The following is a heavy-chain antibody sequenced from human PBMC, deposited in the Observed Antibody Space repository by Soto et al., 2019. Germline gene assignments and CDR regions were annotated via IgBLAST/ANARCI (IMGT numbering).Heavy chain of an antibody. Sequence: EVQLVESGGGLVKPGGSLRLSCAASGFTFSAYNMNWVRQAPGKGLEWVSSISSRSSYIYYADSVKGRFTVSRDNTKNSLYLQMNSLRAEDTAVYHCTRVGIEQQLILANWFDPWGQGTLVTVSS. CDR2: ISSRSSYI. CDR1: GFTFSAYN. CDR3: TRVGIEQQLILANWFDP. V-gene: IGHV3-21*01. D-gene: IGHD6-13*01. J-gene: IGHJ5*02.